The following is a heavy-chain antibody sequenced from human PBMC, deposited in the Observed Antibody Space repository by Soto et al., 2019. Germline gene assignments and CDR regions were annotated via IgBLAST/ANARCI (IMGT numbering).Heavy chain of an antibody. D-gene: IGHD2-15*01. CDR2: ISYDGSNK. V-gene: IGHV3-30*03. CDR1: GFTFISYG. CDR3: ARCSGGSCYHGDYYGMDV. Sequence: ESEGGVVPPGRSLRLSCAASGFTFISYGMHWVRQAPGKGLEWVAVISYDGSNKYYADSVKGRFTISRDNSKNTLYLQMNSLRAEDTAVYYCARCSGGSCYHGDYYGMDVWGQGTTVTVSS. J-gene: IGHJ6*02.